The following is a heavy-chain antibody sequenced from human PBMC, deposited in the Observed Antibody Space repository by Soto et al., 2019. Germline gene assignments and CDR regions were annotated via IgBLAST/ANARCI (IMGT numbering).Heavy chain of an antibody. CDR2: IYYSGST. Sequence: SETLSLTCTVSGGSISSYYWSWIRQPPGKGLEWIGYIYYSGSTNYNPSLKSRVTISVDTSKNQFSLKLSSVTAADTAVYYGARVYLGFYFDYWGQGTLVTVSS. D-gene: IGHD7-27*01. J-gene: IGHJ4*02. CDR1: GGSISSYY. V-gene: IGHV4-59*01. CDR3: ARVYLGFYFDY.